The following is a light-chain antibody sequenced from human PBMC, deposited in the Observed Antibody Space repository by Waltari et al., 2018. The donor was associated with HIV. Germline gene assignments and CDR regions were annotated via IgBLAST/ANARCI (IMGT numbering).Light chain of an antibody. CDR3: QAWDSSTVL. V-gene: IGLV3-1*01. Sequence: SYELTQPPSVSVSPGQTATITCSCDTLEQFSACWYPQTPGQSPLLFSYQDIRRPLGIPGRFSGSRAGNIATLTISGAQAMDEAAYFCQAWDSSTVLFGGGTKLTVL. CDR1: TLEQFS. J-gene: IGLJ2*01. CDR2: QDI.